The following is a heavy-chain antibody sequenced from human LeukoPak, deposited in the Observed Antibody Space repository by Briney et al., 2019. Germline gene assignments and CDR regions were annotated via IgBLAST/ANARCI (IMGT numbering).Heavy chain of an antibody. CDR1: GFTFSSHW. J-gene: IGHJ4*02. CDR2: INSDGSST. V-gene: IGHV3-74*01. CDR3: AKDSGAMVLFDY. D-gene: IGHD5-18*01. Sequence: GGSLRLSCAASGFTFSSHWMHWVRQAPGKGLVWVSRINSDGSSTSYADSVKGRFTISRDNAKNTLYLQMNSLRAEDTAVYYCAKDSGAMVLFDYWGQGTLVTVSS.